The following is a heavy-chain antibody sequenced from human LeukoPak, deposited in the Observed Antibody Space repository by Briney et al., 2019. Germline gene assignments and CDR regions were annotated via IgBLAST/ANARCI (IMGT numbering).Heavy chain of an antibody. CDR1: GGSFSGYY. Sequence: SEILSLTCAVYGGSFSGYYWSWIRQPPGKGLEWIGEINHSGSTNYNPSLKSRVTISVDTSKNQFSLKLSSVTAADTAVYYCARYSSGWSYYFDYWGQGTLVTVSS. D-gene: IGHD6-19*01. J-gene: IGHJ4*02. CDR3: ARYSSGWSYYFDY. V-gene: IGHV4-34*01. CDR2: INHSGST.